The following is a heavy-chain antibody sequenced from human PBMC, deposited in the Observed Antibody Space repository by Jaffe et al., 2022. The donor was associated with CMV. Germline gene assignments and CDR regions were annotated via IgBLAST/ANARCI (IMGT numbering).Heavy chain of an antibody. J-gene: IGHJ4*02. V-gene: IGHV3-30*18. CDR2: ISYDGSNK. D-gene: IGHD3-16*01. Sequence: QVQLVESGGGVVQPGRSLRLSCAASGFTFSSYGMHWVRQAPGKGLEWVAVISYDGSNKYYADSVKGRFTISRDNSKNTLYLQMNSLRAEDTAVYYCAKDRGYVSLPQPLDYWGQGTLVTVSS. CDR3: AKDRGYVSLPQPLDY. CDR1: GFTFSSYG.